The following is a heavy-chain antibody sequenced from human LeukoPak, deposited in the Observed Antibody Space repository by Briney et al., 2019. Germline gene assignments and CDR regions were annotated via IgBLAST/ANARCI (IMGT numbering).Heavy chain of an antibody. CDR1: GDSVSSNSAA. CDR3: ARVEQQIGYFDY. V-gene: IGHV6-1*01. Sequence: SQTLSLTCAISGDSVSSNSAAWNWSRQSPSRGLEWLGRTYYRSKWYNDYVVSVKSRITINPDTPKNQFSLQLNSVTPEDTAVYYCARVEQQIGYFDYWGQGTLVTVSS. J-gene: IGHJ4*02. D-gene: IGHD6-13*01. CDR2: TYYRSKWYN.